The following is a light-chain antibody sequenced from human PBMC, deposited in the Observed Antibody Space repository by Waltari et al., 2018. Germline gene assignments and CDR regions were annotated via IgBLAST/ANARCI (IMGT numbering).Light chain of an antibody. Sequence: DIVMTQTPLSLPITPGEPASISCRSSQSLLHSNGNTYLHWYLQKPGQSPQLLIYGGSNKASGVPDRVRGSGSGTDFTLKISKVEAEDVGVYYCVQAIAFPWTFGQGTKVEIK. CDR1: QSLLHSNGNTY. CDR2: GGS. CDR3: VQAIAFPWT. V-gene: IGKV2-40*01. J-gene: IGKJ1*01.